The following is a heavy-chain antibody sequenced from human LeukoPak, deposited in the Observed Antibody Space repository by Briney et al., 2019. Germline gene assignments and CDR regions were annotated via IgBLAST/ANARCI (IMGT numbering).Heavy chain of an antibody. CDR1: GFSLSTNAVA. CDR2: IECDGDK. V-gene: IGHV2-5*02. J-gene: IGHJ4*02. D-gene: IGHD5-12*01. CDR3: AHYAKVRGGYWYYFDY. Sequence: SGPTLAIPSQTLTLTCSFSGFSLSTNAVAVNWIRHPPGKDLEWLALIECDGDKRYRPFQKTRITITKDSSKTQVVLTMTNMDPVDAATSYCAHYAKVRGGYWYYFDYWGPGTPVTVSS.